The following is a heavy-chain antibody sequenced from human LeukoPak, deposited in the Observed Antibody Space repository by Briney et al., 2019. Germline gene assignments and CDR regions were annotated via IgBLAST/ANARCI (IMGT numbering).Heavy chain of an antibody. CDR1: GGSISSYY. CDR3: ARDGGTRLGFDP. V-gene: IGHV4-34*01. D-gene: IGHD3-16*01. Sequence: SETLSLTCTVSGGSISSYYWSWIRQPPGKGLEWIGEVSPGGSTRYNPSLRSRVTISLDTSRSRFSLRLSSVTAADTGVYYCARDGGTRLGFDPWGQGTLVTVSS. CDR2: VSPGGST. J-gene: IGHJ5*02.